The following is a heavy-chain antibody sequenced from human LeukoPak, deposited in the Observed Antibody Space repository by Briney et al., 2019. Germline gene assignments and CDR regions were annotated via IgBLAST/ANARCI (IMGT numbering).Heavy chain of an antibody. CDR1: GFTFRNFV. V-gene: IGHV3-30*03. Sequence: GGSLRLSCAASGFTFRNFVMHWVRQAPGKGLEWVAGILNDGSNTDYADSVKGRFTVSRDNSENTLYLQMNSLRDEDTAVYYCARSEGLWFGELLSSLPGAFDPWGQGTLVTVSS. CDR3: ARSEGLWFGELLSSLPGAFDP. J-gene: IGHJ5*02. D-gene: IGHD3-10*01. CDR2: ILNDGSNT.